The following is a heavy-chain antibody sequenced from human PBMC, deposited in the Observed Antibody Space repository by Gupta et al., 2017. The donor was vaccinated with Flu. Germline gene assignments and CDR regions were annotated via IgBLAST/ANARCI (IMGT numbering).Heavy chain of an antibody. J-gene: IGHJ4*02. Sequence: EVQLLESGGGVVQPGESLSLSCVVSGLPFSVYALNWVRQAPGKGLEWLSTVGAGGDRTYYADSVMGRFTISRDNSKNTIYLQMNSLRGDDTAVYYCAKDRSGNPAIDYWGQGALVTVSA. V-gene: IGHV3-23*01. CDR1: GLPFSVYA. CDR3: AKDRSGNPAIDY. D-gene: IGHD6-13*01. CDR2: VGAGGDRT.